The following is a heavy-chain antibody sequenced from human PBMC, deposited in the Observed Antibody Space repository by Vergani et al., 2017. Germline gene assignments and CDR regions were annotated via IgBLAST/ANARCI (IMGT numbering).Heavy chain of an antibody. CDR1: GFTFIMHA. Sequence: EVQLLESGGDLVQPGGSLRLSCAASGFTFIMHAMSWVRQAPGEGLEWVSTLSASDRRTHYADSVKGRFTISRDNSKNTLCLHMNSLRHDDTAVYYCEKVGRSEVAGTFGSFDIWGQGRMVSVAS. J-gene: IGHJ3*02. D-gene: IGHD6-19*01. V-gene: IGHV3-23*01. CDR3: EKVGRSEVAGTFGSFDI. CDR2: LSASDRRT.